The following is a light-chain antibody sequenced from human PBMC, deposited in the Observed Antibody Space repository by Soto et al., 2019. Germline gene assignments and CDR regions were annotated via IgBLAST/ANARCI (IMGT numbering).Light chain of an antibody. V-gene: IGLV9-49*01. CDR3: GADHGSGSNFVSVV. Sequence: QLVLTQPPSASASLGASVTLTCTLSSGYSNYKVDWYQQRPGEGPRLGMRGGPGGMVGSKGNGIPDRFTVLGSGMNRYLTIKNIQEEDESDYHCGADHGSGSNFVSVVFGGGTKLTVL. CDR2: GGPGGMVG. CDR1: SGYSNYK. J-gene: IGLJ2*01.